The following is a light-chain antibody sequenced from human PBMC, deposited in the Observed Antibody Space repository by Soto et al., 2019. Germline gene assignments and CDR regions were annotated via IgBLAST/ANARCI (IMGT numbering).Light chain of an antibody. J-gene: IGLJ1*01. V-gene: IGLV2-14*01. Sequence: QSVLTQPASVSGSPGQSITISCTGTSSDVGGYNYVSWYQQHPGKAPKLMIYDVSNRPSGVSNRFSGSKSANTASLTISALQAEDEADYYCSSHTSSSTSYVFGTGTKVTVL. CDR1: SSDVGGYNY. CDR2: DVS. CDR3: SSHTSSSTSYV.